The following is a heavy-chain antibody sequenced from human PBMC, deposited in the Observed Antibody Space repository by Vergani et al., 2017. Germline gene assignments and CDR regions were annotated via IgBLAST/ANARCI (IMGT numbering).Heavy chain of an antibody. CDR3: ARVRGEYDFWSGYYLFDY. CDR2: VSAYNGNT. V-gene: IGHV1-18*01. CDR1: GYTFTSYG. J-gene: IGHJ4*02. Sequence: QVQLVQSGAEVKKPGASVKVSCKASGYTFTSYGISWVRQAPGQGLEWMGWVSAYNGNTNYAQKLQGRVTMTTDTSTSTAYMELRSLRADDTAVYYCARVRGEYDFWSGYYLFDYWGQGTLVTVSS. D-gene: IGHD3-3*01.